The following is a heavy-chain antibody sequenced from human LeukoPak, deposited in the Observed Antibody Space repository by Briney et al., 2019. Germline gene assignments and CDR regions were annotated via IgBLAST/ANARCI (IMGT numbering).Heavy chain of an antibody. CDR3: ARDRGSGSFESEYYFDS. V-gene: IGHV3-21*04. D-gene: IGHD1-26*01. CDR2: IASNNFI. CDR1: GCTFSSSG. Sequence: GGSLTLSCVASGCTFSSSGINWFRQAPGKGLEWVSSIASNNFIYYADSVKGRFTISRDKLKNSFDLQMNSLRREDTAIYYCARDRGSGSFESEYYFDSWGQGTLVTVSS. J-gene: IGHJ4*02.